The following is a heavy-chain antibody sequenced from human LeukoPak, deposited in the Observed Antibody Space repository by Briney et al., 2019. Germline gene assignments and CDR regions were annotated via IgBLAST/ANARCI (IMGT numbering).Heavy chain of an antibody. V-gene: IGHV4-39*01. Sequence: KSSETLSLTCTVSGDSISSSSHHWGWIRQSPGKGLEWIGSIYYSRTTYYNPSLNNRVSISVVTSKNQFSLQLNSMSAADTAVYYCLRHDGRGGATIGALDSWGQGSLVTVSS. J-gene: IGHJ4*02. D-gene: IGHD4/OR15-4a*01. CDR3: LRHDGRGGATIGALDS. CDR1: GDSISSSSHH. CDR2: IYYSRTT.